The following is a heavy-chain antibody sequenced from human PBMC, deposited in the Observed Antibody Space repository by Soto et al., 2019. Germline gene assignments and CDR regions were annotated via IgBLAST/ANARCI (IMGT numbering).Heavy chain of an antibody. CDR2: INTGNGNI. V-gene: IGHV1-3*04. J-gene: IGHJ4*02. CDR1: GYTFTSYA. Sequence: ASVKVSCKASGYTFTSYAMHWVRQAPGQRLEWMGWINTGNGNIKYSQKFQGRVTITRDTSASTAYMELSSLRSEDTAVYYCARDFFPGSGWSNDVDYWGQGTLVTVSS. CDR3: ARDFFPGSGWSNDVDY. D-gene: IGHD6-19*01.